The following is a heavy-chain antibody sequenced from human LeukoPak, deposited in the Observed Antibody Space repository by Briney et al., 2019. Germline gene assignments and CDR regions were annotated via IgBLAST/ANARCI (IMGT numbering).Heavy chain of an antibody. CDR2: IIPIFGIA. Sequence: SVKVSCKASGGTFSSYAISWVRQAPGQGLKWMGRIIPIFGIANYAQKFQGRVTITADKSTSTAYMELSSLRSGDTAVYYCARERMAWISPTRDHYYYYGMDVWGQGTTVTVSS. J-gene: IGHJ6*02. V-gene: IGHV1-69*04. CDR1: GGTFSSYA. D-gene: IGHD5-12*01. CDR3: ARERMAWISPTRDHYYYYGMDV.